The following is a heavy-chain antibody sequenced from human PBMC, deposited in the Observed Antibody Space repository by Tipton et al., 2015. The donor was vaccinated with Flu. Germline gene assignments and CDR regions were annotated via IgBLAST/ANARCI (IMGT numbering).Heavy chain of an antibody. D-gene: IGHD5/OR15-5a*01. J-gene: IGHJ4*02. CDR1: GYIFTTYD. CDR3: ARGGRSLPNYDF. V-gene: IGHV1-8*01. CDR2: MNPDSGDT. Sequence: QVQLVQSGAEVKKPGASVRVSCKASGYIFTTYDINWVRQATGQGLEWMGWMNPDSGDTGYAQKFQGRVTITRDSSVSSAYLELNSLGSEDTAVYYCARGGRSLPNYDFWGQGTLLTVSS.